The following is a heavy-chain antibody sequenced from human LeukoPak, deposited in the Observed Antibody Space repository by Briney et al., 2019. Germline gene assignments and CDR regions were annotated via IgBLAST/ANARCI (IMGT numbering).Heavy chain of an antibody. Sequence: GGSLRLSCAASGFTFSSYSMNWVRQAPGKGLEWVSSISSSSSYIYYADSVKDRFTISRDNAKNSLYLQMNSLRAEDTAVYYCARDGGYYYDSSGLEYFQHWGQGTLVTVSS. J-gene: IGHJ1*01. V-gene: IGHV3-21*01. CDR2: ISSSSSYI. D-gene: IGHD3-22*01. CDR3: ARDGGYYYDSSGLEYFQH. CDR1: GFTFSSYS.